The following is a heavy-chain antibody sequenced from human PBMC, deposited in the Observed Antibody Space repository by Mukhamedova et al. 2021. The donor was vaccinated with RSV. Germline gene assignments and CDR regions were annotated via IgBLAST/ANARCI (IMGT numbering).Heavy chain of an antibody. CDR2: ISSSSSTI. CDR3: ARDKVTMVRGILDY. J-gene: IGHJ4*02. D-gene: IGHD3-10*01. V-gene: IGHV3-48*04. Sequence: LEWVSYISSSSSTIYYADSVKGRFTISRDNAKNSLYLQMNSLRAEDTAVYYCARDKVTMVRGILDYWGQGTLVTVSS.